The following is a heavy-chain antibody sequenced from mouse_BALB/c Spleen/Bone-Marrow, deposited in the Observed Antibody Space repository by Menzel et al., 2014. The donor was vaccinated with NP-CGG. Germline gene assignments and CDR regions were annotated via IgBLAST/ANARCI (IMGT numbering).Heavy chain of an antibody. CDR1: GYTFTEYI. D-gene: IGHD1-1*01. Sequence: QVQLQQPGAELVKPGASVKLSCKASGYTFTEYIIHWVKQRSGQGLEWIGWVFPGSGSIKYNEKFKDKATLTADKSSSTVYMELSRLTAGDSAVYFCARHEDYGSSYYYAMDYWGQGPSVTVSS. V-gene: IGHV1-62-2*01. CDR2: VFPGSGSI. J-gene: IGHJ4*01. CDR3: ARHEDYGSSYYYAMDY.